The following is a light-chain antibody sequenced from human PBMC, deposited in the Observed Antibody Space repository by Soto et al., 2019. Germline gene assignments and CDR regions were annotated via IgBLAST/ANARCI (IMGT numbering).Light chain of an antibody. CDR1: QSLLQSSGYNC. CDR2: LGS. V-gene: IGKV2-28*01. Sequence: DIVMTQSPLSLPVTPGEPASISCRSSQSLLQSSGYNCLDWYLQRPGQPPQLLIYLGSNRAPGAPDRFSGSGSGTEFTLRISRVEAVDVGTYYCMQSLQTPLTFCGGTKVEIK. CDR3: MQSLQTPLT. J-gene: IGKJ4*01.